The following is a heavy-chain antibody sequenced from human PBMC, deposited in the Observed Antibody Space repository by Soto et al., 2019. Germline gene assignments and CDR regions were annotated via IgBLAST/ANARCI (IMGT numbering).Heavy chain of an antibody. Sequence: QVQLQESGPGLVKPSQTLSLTCTVSGGSISSGGYYWSWIRQHPGKGLEWIGYIYYSGSTYYNPSPQRRVTISVDTSKNQFSLKLSSVTAADTAVYYCARGGRRSPGMDVWGQGTPVTVSS. CDR1: GGSISSGGYY. CDR3: ARGGRRSPGMDV. J-gene: IGHJ6*02. CDR2: IYYSGST. V-gene: IGHV4-31*03.